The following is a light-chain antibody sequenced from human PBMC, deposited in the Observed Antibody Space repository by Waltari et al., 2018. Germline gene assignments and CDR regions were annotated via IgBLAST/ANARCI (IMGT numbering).Light chain of an antibody. J-gene: IGKJ1*01. CDR3: QHYLRLPVT. V-gene: IGKV3-20*01. CDR1: QSVSRS. Sequence: EIVLTQSPGTLSLSLGEGATVSCRASQSVSRSLAWYQQQPGQAPRLLIYGASTTATGIPDRFSGSGSGTDFRLTISRLEPDDFAVYYCQHYLRLPVTFGQGTTVEI. CDR2: GAS.